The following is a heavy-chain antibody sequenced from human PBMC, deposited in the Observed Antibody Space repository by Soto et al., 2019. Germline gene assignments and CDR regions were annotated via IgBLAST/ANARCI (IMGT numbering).Heavy chain of an antibody. CDR1: GFTFSSYA. D-gene: IGHD6-19*01. CDR2: ISGSGGST. Sequence: EVQLLESGGGLVQPGGSLRLSCAASGFTFSSYAMSWVRQAPGKGLEWVSAISGSGGSTYYADSVKGRFTISRDNSKNSLYLQMNGLSAEDTALYYCARRSSGWYVGYWGQGTLVTVSS. J-gene: IGHJ4*02. CDR3: ARRSSGWYVGY. V-gene: IGHV3-23*01.